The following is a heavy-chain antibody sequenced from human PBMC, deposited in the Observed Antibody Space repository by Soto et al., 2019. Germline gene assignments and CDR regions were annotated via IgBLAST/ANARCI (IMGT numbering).Heavy chain of an antibody. Sequence: QVQLVQSGAEVKKPGASVKISCKASGYTSTTYYIHWVRQAPGQGLEWMGIIDPTSGSPGYAQKFQVSVTLTRDTPTSTFYMELSGLRSEDTAVYYCARGHDLPYYYYGLDVWGQGTTVTVSS. D-gene: IGHD3-3*01. J-gene: IGHJ6*02. CDR3: ARGHDLPYYYYGLDV. V-gene: IGHV1-46*03. CDR2: IDPTSGSP. CDR1: GYTSTTYY.